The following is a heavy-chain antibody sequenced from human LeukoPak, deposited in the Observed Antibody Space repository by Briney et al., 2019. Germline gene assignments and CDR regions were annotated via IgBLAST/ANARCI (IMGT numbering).Heavy chain of an antibody. Sequence: GASVKVSCKASGGTLSNYAITWVRQAPGEGLEWMGWISAYNGNTNYAQKLQGRVTMTTDTSTSTAYMELRSLRSDDTAVYCCARAPQYYYDSSGYPFLFDYWGQGTLVTVSS. CDR1: GGTLSNYA. D-gene: IGHD3-22*01. CDR3: ARAPQYYYDSSGYPFLFDY. V-gene: IGHV1-18*01. CDR2: ISAYNGNT. J-gene: IGHJ4*02.